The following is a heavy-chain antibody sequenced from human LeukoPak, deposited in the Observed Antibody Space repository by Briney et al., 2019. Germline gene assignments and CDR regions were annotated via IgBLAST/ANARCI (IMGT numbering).Heavy chain of an antibody. D-gene: IGHD2-2*01. Sequence: PGGSLRLSCAASGFTVSSNYMSWVRQAPGKGLEWVSVIYSGGSTYYADSVKGRFTISRDNSKNTLYLQMNSLRAEDTAVYYCARDPDIVVVPAAIAGYYGMDVWGQGTTVTVSS. CDR1: GFTVSSNY. CDR2: IYSGGST. V-gene: IGHV3-66*01. CDR3: ARDPDIVVVPAAIAGYYGMDV. J-gene: IGHJ6*02.